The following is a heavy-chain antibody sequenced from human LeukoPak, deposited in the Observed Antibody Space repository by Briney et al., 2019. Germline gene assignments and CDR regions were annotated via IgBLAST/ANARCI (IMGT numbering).Heavy chain of an antibody. CDR1: GFALGGDW. CDR2: MNTDGTTT. D-gene: IGHD2-21*01. J-gene: IGHJ4*02. Sequence: PGGALRLSYAAAGFALGGDWMHWGRPAAGGGVVWVSRMNTDGTTTTYSDSVRGRFTISRDNAKNTLYLQMNSLRAEDTAVYYCARYVVASACFDYWGQGTLVTVSS. V-gene: IGHV3-74*01. CDR3: ARYVVASACFDY.